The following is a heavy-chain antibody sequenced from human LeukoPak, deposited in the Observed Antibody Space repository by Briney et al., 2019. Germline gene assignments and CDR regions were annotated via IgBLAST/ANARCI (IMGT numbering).Heavy chain of an antibody. CDR1: GYSFTSYW. D-gene: IGHD3-3*01. J-gene: IGHJ4*02. V-gene: IGHV5-51*01. CDR2: IYPGDSDT. CDR3: ARGPLLRFLAWLLSFDY. Sequence: GESLKISCKGSGYSFTSYWIGWVRQMPGKGLEWMGIIYPGDSDTRYSPSFQGQVTISADKSISTAYLQWSSLKASDTAMYYCARGPLLRFLAWLLSFDYWGQGTLVTVSS.